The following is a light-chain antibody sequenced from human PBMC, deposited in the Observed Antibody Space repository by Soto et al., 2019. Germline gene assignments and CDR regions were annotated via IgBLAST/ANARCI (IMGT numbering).Light chain of an antibody. V-gene: IGLV2-14*03. CDR1: SSDVGGYNY. CDR3: SSYTASSTYV. Sequence: QSVLTQPASVSGSPGQSITISCTGTSSDVGGYNYVSWYQHHPGKAPKLMIFDVSNRPSGVSNRFSGSKSGNTASLTISGLQADDEADYSCSSYTASSTYVFGTGTKATVL. CDR2: DVS. J-gene: IGLJ1*01.